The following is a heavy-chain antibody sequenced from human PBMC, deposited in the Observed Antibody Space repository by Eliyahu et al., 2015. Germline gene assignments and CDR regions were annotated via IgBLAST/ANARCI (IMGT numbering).Heavy chain of an antibody. V-gene: IGHV4-31*03. J-gene: IGHJ4*02. Sequence: QVQLQESGPGLVKPSQTLSLTCTVSGXSISSGSYYWSWVRQHPGMGLECIGYIYYTGTAYYNPSLQSRVTISIDTSTNQFSLKLSSVTAADTAVYYCARVFLSGYFDYWGQGTLVTVSS. CDR3: ARVFLSGYFDY. CDR1: GXSISSGSYY. CDR2: IYYTGTA. D-gene: IGHD3-3*01.